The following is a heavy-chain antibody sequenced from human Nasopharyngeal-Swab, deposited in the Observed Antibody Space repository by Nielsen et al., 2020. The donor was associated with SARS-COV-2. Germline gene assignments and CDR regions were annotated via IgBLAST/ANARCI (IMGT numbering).Heavy chain of an antibody. J-gene: IGHJ4*02. Sequence: VRQMPGKGLEWVGIINPDDSYARYSPSFQGQVTISADKSISAAYLQWSSLKASDTAIYYCARRQGYYDNAGYYLYWGQGTPVTVSS. CDR2: INPDDSYA. CDR3: ARRQGYYDNAGYYLY. V-gene: IGHV5-51*01. D-gene: IGHD3-9*01.